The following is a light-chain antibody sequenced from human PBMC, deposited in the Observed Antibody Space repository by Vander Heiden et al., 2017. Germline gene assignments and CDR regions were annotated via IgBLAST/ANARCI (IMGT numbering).Light chain of an antibody. CDR2: DVD. V-gene: IGLV2-14*01. CDR1: SSAICGPSS. J-gene: IGLJ1*01. CDR3: SSYTTSGTFPYV. Sequence: ALTQPASVPGLPGPLIPIPSPGTSSAICGPSSVSWYQRLPGKPPNSIISDVDSRPSWVSNRFSGSKSGETASLTISGLQAEDEAEYYCSSYTTSGTFPYVFGAGTQVTVL.